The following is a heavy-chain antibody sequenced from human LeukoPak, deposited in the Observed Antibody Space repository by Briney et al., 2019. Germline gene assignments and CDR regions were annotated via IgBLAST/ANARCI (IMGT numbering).Heavy chain of an antibody. V-gene: IGHV3-30-3*01. Sequence: PGRSLRLSCAASGFTFSSYAMHWVRQAPGKGLEWVAVISYDGSNKYYADSVKGRFTISRDNSKNTLYLQMNSLRAEDTAVYYCARGGAVARQRSSPVQAGSHYMDVWGKGTTVTVSS. CDR2: ISYDGSNK. D-gene: IGHD6-19*01. CDR3: ARGGAVARQRSSPVQAGSHYMDV. J-gene: IGHJ6*03. CDR1: GFTFSSYA.